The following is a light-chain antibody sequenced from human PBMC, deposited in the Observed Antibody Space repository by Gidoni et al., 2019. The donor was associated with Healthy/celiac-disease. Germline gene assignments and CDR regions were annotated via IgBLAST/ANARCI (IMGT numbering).Light chain of an antibody. J-gene: IGLJ3*02. CDR1: SSNIGYNA. V-gene: IGLV1-36*01. CDR2: NDA. Sequence: QSVLTQPPSVSAAPRQRVTISCSVSSSNIGYNAVNWYQQLPGKAPKLLIYNDALLSSGVSDRFSGSKSGTSASLAISGLQSEDEADYYCAAWDDSLNVWVFGGGTKLTVL. CDR3: AAWDDSLNVWV.